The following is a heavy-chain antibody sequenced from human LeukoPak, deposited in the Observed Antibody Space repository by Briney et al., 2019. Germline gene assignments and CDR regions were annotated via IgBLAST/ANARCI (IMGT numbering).Heavy chain of an antibody. J-gene: IGHJ6*03. V-gene: IGHV4-59*11. CDR2: TSYSGTN. Sequence: SETLSLTCNISGASISSHYWNWIRQPPGKGLEWIGYTSYSGTNNYNPSLKRRVVISLDTSKNQFSLKLTSVTAADTAVYYCARDGPRTMFGGGYMVAWGRGTTVTVSS. D-gene: IGHD3-3*01. CDR3: ARDGPRTMFGGGYMVA. CDR1: GASISSHY.